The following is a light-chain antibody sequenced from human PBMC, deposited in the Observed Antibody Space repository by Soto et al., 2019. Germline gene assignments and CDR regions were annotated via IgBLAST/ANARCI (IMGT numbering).Light chain of an antibody. Sequence: QSALTQPASVSGSPGQSITISCTETSSDVGNYDYVSWYQQYPGKAPKLMIYAVGRRPSGVSNRFSGSKSGSTASLTISGLQAEDEADYYCTSYTPSSTYVFGTGTKLTVL. CDR3: TSYTPSSTYV. CDR1: SSDVGNYDY. V-gene: IGLV2-14*03. J-gene: IGLJ1*01. CDR2: AVG.